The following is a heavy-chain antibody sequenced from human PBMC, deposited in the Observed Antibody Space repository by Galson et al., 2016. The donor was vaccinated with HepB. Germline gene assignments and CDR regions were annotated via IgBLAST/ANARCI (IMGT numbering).Heavy chain of an antibody. CDR2: VNSDGSST. D-gene: IGHD4/OR15-4a*01. J-gene: IGHJ4*02. CDR1: EFTFRSYW. Sequence: SLRLSCAASEFTFRSYWMHWVRQAPGKGLVWVSGVNSDGSSTNYADSVKGRFTISRDNAKNTLYLQMNSLRAEDTAVYYCAKVSRRDYALPYFDYWGQGTLVTVSS. CDR3: AKVSRRDYALPYFDY. V-gene: IGHV3-74*01.